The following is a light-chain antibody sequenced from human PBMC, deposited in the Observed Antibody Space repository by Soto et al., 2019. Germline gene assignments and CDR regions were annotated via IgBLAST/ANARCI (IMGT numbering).Light chain of an antibody. Sequence: EIELTQSPGTLSLSTGERATLSCKASQSISSTLLAWYQQKTGQAPMLLIYTSSIMATGIPDRFSGSGSGTDFTITIIRLDPEEFAVYYCQQYGSSLITFGQGTRLEIK. CDR3: QQYGSSLIT. V-gene: IGKV3-20*01. CDR2: TSS. J-gene: IGKJ5*01. CDR1: QSISSTL.